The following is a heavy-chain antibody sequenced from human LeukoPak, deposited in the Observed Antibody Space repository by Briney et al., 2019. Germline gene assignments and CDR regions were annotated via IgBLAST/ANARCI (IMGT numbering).Heavy chain of an antibody. J-gene: IGHJ4*02. CDR1: GFTFSSYA. D-gene: IGHD2-15*01. CDR2: ISSGGST. Sequence: GGSLRLSCAASGFTFSSYAMSWVRQAPGKGLEWVSSISSGGSTFYADSVKGRFTISGDNSKNTLYLQMNSLRAEDTAVYYCAKDQVNCSGGSCYPWYFDYWGQGTLVTVSS. CDR3: AKDQVNCSGGSCYPWYFDY. V-gene: IGHV3-23*01.